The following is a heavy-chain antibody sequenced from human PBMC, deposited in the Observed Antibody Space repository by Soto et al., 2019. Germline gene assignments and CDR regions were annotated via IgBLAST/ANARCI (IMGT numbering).Heavy chain of an antibody. D-gene: IGHD3-10*01. CDR2: IYYSGST. CDR3: ARESASYGSGHYYYYYGMDV. J-gene: IGHJ6*02. V-gene: IGHV4-31*11. CDR1: GGSISSGGDY. Sequence: TLCRTCAVSGGSISSGGDYGSWKRRHQGRGLGWIGYIYYSGSTYYNPSLKSRVTISVDTSTNQFSLNLSSVTAADTALYYCARESASYGSGHYYYYYGMDVWGQGTTVTVSS.